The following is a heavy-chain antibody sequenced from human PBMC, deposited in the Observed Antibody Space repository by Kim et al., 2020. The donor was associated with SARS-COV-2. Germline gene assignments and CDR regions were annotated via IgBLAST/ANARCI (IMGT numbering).Heavy chain of an antibody. CDR2: ITGNGGTT. D-gene: IGHD5-18*01. Sequence: GGSLRLSCAASGFTFSSYAMSWVRQAPGKGLEWVSAITGNGGTTYYADSVKGRFTIFRDNSKDKFYLQMNSLRAEDTAVYYCAKTPGGYTYGRFYFDSWGQGTLVTVSS. CDR3: AKTPGGYTYGRFYFDS. J-gene: IGHJ4*02. V-gene: IGHV3-23*01. CDR1: GFTFSSYA.